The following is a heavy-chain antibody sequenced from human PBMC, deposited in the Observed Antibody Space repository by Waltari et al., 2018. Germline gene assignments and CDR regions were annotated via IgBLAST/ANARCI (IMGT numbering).Heavy chain of an antibody. CDR2: ISYDGSNK. V-gene: IGHV3-30*01. Sequence: QVQLVESGGGVVPPGRSLRLSCPASGFTFGRYGMAWARRAPGKGLEWVAVISYDGSNKYYADSVKGRFTISRDNSKNTLYLQMNSLRAEDTAVYYCARGRKWEQDAFDIWGQGTMVTVSS. D-gene: IGHD1-26*01. CDR3: ARGRKWEQDAFDI. J-gene: IGHJ3*02. CDR1: GFTFGRYG.